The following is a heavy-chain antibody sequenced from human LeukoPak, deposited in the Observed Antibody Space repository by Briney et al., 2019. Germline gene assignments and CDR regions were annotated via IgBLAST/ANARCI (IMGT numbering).Heavy chain of an antibody. J-gene: IGHJ4*02. D-gene: IGHD1-26*01. CDR1: GFSFPSYA. CDR2: ISETDSRT. CDR3: AKTQSGTYSYFDQ. Sequence: GGSLRLSCAASGFSFPSYAMSWVRQAPGKGLEWVSVISETDSRTYYADSVKGRFTISRDISKNTVYLQMNSLRAEDTAVYYCAKTQSGTYSYFDQWGQGTLVTVSS. V-gene: IGHV3-23*01.